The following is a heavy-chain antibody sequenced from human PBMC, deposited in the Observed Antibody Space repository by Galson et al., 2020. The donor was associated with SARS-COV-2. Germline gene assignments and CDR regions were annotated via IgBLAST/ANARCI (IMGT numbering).Heavy chain of an antibody. J-gene: IGHJ4*02. Sequence: SETLSLTCTVSGDSISSFYWSWIRQPPGKGLEWIAYIHHSGSTNHNPSLKSRVTISVDTSKKQISLKLSSVTAADTAVYYCAREVGYDSMANYHYYLDEWGQGIQVTVSS. D-gene: IGHD3-22*01. CDR1: GDSISSFY. V-gene: IGHV4-59*13. CDR2: IHHSGST. CDR3: AREVGYDSMANYHYYLDE.